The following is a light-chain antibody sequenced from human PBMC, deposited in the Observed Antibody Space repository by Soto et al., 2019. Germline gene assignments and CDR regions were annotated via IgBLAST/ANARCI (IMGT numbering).Light chain of an antibody. V-gene: IGKV1-5*01. CDR3: QQYNSYRT. CDR1: QSIASY. Sequence: DIQMTQSPSSLSASVGDRVTITCRASQSIASYLNWYQHKPGKAPKLLIYDASILESGVPSRFSGSGSGTEFTLTISSLQPDDFATYYCQQYNSYRTFGQGTKVDIK. CDR2: DAS. J-gene: IGKJ1*01.